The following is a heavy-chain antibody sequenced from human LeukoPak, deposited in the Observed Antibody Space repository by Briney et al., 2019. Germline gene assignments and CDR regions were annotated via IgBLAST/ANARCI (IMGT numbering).Heavy chain of an antibody. D-gene: IGHD3-10*01. CDR2: ISAYNGNT. CDR3: ARDITTMVRGVGGY. Sequence: ASVKVFCKASGYTFTSYGISWVRQAPGQGLEWMGWISAYNGNTNYAQKLQGRVTMTTDTSTSTAYMELRSLRSDDTAVYYCARDITTMVRGVGGYWGQGTLVTVSS. CDR1: GYTFTSYG. J-gene: IGHJ4*02. V-gene: IGHV1-18*01.